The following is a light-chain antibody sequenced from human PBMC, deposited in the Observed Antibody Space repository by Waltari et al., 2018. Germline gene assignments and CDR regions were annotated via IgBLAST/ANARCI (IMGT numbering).Light chain of an antibody. Sequence: QSALTQPPSVSGSPGQSVTISCPGTSSDVGTYTRVSWYQQPPGTAPKLMIYGVSNRPSGVPDRFSGSKSGNTASLTISGLQAEDEADYYCSSYRSSSTVVFGGGTKLTVL. J-gene: IGLJ2*01. CDR3: SSYRSSSTVV. CDR2: GVS. V-gene: IGLV2-18*02. CDR1: SSDVGTYTR.